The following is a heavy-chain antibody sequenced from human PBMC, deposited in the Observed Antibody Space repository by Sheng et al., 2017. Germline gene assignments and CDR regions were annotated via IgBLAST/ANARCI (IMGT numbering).Heavy chain of an antibody. Sequence: QVQLVESGGGVVQPGRSLRLSCAASGFTFSSYAMHWVRQAPGKGLEWVAVISYDGSNKYYADSVKGRFTISRDNSKNTLYLQMNSLRAEDTAVYYCARDTIAAREPLEYFQHWGQGTLVTVSS. CDR1: GFTFSSYA. V-gene: IGHV3-30-3*01. J-gene: IGHJ1*01. D-gene: IGHD6-6*01. CDR2: ISYDGSNK. CDR3: ARDTIAAREPLEYFQH.